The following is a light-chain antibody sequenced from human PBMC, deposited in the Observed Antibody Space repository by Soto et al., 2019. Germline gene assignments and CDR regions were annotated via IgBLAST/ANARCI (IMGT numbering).Light chain of an antibody. V-gene: IGKV3-15*01. CDR2: GAS. Sequence: EIVMTQSPASLSVSPGDGATLSCRASQTIASNLAWYQQKPGQGPRLLIHGASTRAAGVPARFSGSGSGTDFELTISSRQSEDFAVYYCQQYHNWPPQYTFGQGTKLQIK. J-gene: IGKJ2*01. CDR3: QQYHNWPPQYT. CDR1: QTIASN.